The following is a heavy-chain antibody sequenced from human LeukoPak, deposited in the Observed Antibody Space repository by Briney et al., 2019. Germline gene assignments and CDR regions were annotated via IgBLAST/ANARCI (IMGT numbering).Heavy chain of an antibody. J-gene: IGHJ5*02. Sequence: ASVKVSCKASGYTFTAYYMHWVRQAPGQGLEWMGWINPNSGGTNYAQKFQGRVAMTRDTSISTVYMELSSLRSDDTAVYYCARDRRIGIAVAGGVDPWGQGTLVTVSS. CDR2: INPNSGGT. CDR1: GYTFTAYY. CDR3: ARDRRIGIAVAGGVDP. V-gene: IGHV1-2*02. D-gene: IGHD6-19*01.